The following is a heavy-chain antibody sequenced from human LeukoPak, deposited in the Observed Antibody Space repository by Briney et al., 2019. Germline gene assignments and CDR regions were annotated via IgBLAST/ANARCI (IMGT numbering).Heavy chain of an antibody. D-gene: IGHD3-22*01. CDR2: IYYSGST. Sequence: PSETLSLTCTVSGGSISSYYWSWIRQPPGKGLEWIGYIYYSGSTNYNPSLKSRVTISVDTSKNQFSLKLSSVTAADTAVYYCALSSGYSLNDYWGQGTLVTVSS. J-gene: IGHJ4*02. V-gene: IGHV4-59*08. CDR1: GGSISSYY. CDR3: ALSSGYSLNDY.